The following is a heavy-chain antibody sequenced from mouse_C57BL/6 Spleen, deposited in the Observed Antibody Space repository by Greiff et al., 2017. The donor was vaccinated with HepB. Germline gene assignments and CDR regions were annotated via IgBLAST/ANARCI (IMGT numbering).Heavy chain of an antibody. D-gene: IGHD2-12*01. V-gene: IGHV5-4*01. CDR2: ISDCDSYT. Sequence: EVQLVESGRGLVKPGGSLNLSCAASGFTFSSYAMSWVRQTPEKSLEWVATISDCDSYTYYPDNVKGRFTISRDNAKNNLCLQMIHLKSEDTAMYYCAGDKVTGVRDAMDYWGQGTSVTVSS. CDR1: GFTFSSYA. J-gene: IGHJ4*01. CDR3: AGDKVTGVRDAMDY.